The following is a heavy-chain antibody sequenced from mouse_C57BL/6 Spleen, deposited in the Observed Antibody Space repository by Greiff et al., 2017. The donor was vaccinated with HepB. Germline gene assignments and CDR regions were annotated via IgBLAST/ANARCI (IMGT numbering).Heavy chain of an antibody. J-gene: IGHJ4*01. CDR3: AKNRATVVERYAMDY. CDR2: IWRGGST. V-gene: IGHV2-5*01. D-gene: IGHD1-1*01. Sequence: QVQLKESGPGLVQPSQSLSITCTVSGFSLTSYGVHWVRQSPGKGLEWLGVIWRGGSTDYNAAFMSRLSITKDNSKSQVFFKMNSLQADDTAIYYCAKNRATVVERYAMDYWGQGTSVTVSS. CDR1: GFSLTSYG.